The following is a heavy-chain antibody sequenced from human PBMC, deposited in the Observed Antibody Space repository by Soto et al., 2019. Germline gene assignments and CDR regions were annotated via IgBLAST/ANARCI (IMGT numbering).Heavy chain of an antibody. V-gene: IGHV3-30-3*01. CDR3: ARFANGAFDY. Sequence: QVQLMESGGGVVQPGRSLRLSCAASGFTFSSYAMHWVRQAPGKGLEWVAVISYDGSNKYYADSVKGRFTISRDNSKNTLYLQMNSLRAEDTAVYYCARFANGAFDYWGQGTLVTVSS. J-gene: IGHJ4*02. D-gene: IGHD2-8*01. CDR2: ISYDGSNK. CDR1: GFTFSSYA.